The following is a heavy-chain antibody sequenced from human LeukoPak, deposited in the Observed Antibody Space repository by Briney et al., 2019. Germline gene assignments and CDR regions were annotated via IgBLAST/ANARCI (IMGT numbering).Heavy chain of an antibody. D-gene: IGHD2-21*02. J-gene: IGHJ3*02. CDR3: AREVVVVTGDAFDI. CDR1: GFTFDDYG. CDR2: IKWNGGST. V-gene: IGHV3-20*04. Sequence: GGSLRLSCAASGFTFDDYGMSGVRQAPGKGVEWVSGIKWNGGSTGYADSVKGRFTISRDNAKNSLYLQMNSLRAEDTALYYCAREVVVVTGDAFDIWGQGTMVTVSS.